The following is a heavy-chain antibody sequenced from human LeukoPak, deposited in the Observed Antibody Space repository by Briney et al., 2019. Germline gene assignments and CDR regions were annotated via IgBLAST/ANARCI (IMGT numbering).Heavy chain of an antibody. V-gene: IGHV3-53*01. J-gene: IGHJ4*02. D-gene: IGHD3-16*01. CDR2: IYTGGGT. Sequence: GGSLRLSCAASGFTFSSIYMSWVRQAPGKGLEWVSVIYTGGGTNYAGSVKGRFIISRDNSKNTLYLQMNSLRAEDTAVYYCASGGEWPPSDYWGQGTLVTVSS. CDR3: ASGGEWPPSDY. CDR1: GFTFSSIY.